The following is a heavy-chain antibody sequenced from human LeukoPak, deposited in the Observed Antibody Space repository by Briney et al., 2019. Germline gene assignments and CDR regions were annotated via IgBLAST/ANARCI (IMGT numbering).Heavy chain of an antibody. CDR2: IKHNGDEL. CDR1: GFTFSTYW. CDR3: ARELRTFDS. Sequence: GGSLRLSCAASGFTFSTYWMSWARQAPGKGLEWVANIKHNGDELNYVGSVEGRFTISRDNAKNSLYLHMTSLRAEDTAVYYCARELRTFDSWGQGTLVTVSS. V-gene: IGHV3-7*01. D-gene: IGHD3-16*01. J-gene: IGHJ4*02.